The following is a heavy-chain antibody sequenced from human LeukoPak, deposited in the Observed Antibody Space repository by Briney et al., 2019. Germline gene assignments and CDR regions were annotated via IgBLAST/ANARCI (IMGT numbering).Heavy chain of an antibody. J-gene: IGHJ3*02. D-gene: IGHD1-26*01. Sequence: GGSLRLSCAASGFTFSSYAMHWVRQAPGKGLVWVAVISYDGSNKYYADSVKGRFTISRDNSKNTLYLQMNSLRAEDTAVYYCARGPPGYSGSSTDAFDIWGQGTMVTVSS. CDR1: GFTFSSYA. V-gene: IGHV3-30-3*01. CDR2: ISYDGSNK. CDR3: ARGPPGYSGSSTDAFDI.